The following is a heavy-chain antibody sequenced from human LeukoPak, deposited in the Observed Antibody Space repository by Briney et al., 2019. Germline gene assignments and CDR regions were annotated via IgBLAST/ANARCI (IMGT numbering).Heavy chain of an antibody. CDR3: ARGTDHYENYYYYMYV. CDR1: GYTFTSFG. CDR2: ISAYNGNT. D-gene: IGHD3-3*01. V-gene: IGHV1-18*01. Sequence: ASVKVSCKASGYTFTSFGISWVRQAPGQGLEWMGWISAYNGNTNYAQKLQGRVTMTTDTSTSTAYMELRSLRSDDTTVYYCARGTDHYENYYYYMYVWGKGTTVTVSS. J-gene: IGHJ6*03.